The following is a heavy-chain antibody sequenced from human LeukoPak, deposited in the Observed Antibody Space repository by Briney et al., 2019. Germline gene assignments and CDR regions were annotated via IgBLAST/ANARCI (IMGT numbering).Heavy chain of an antibody. Sequence: SETLSLTCTVSGGSISSYYWSWLRQPPGRGLEGCGYIYYSVSTNYNPYLKSRVTISVDTSKDQFSLKLSSVTAADTAVYYCARGTDYDYVWGSYRTFDYWGQGTLVTVSS. J-gene: IGHJ4*02. V-gene: IGHV4-59*01. CDR1: GGSISSYY. D-gene: IGHD3-16*02. CDR3: ARGTDYDYVWGSYRTFDY. CDR2: IYYSVST.